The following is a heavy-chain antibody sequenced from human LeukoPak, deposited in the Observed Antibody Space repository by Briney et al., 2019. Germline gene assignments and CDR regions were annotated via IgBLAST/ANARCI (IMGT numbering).Heavy chain of an antibody. V-gene: IGHV1-8*02. D-gene: IGHD2-15*01. J-gene: IGHJ4*02. CDR1: GYTFTSYG. CDR2: MNPNSGNT. Sequence: ASVKVSCKASGYTFTSYGISWVQQAPGQALEWMGWMNPNSGNTGYAQKFQGRVTMTRNTSISTAYMELSSLRSEDTAVYYCARAGGYCGRISCPYYFDYWGQGSLVAVSS. CDR3: ARAGGYCGRISCPYYFDY.